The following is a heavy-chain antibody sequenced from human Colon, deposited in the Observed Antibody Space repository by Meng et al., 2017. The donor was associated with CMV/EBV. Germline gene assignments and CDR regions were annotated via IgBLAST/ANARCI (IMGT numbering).Heavy chain of an antibody. V-gene: IGHV3-21*06. CDR3: AREPSHAAFDL. J-gene: IGHJ3*01. CDR2: ITTSGDYV. CDR1: GFSFSNYA. Sequence: GESLKISCAASGFSFSNYAMNWVRQAPGKGLEYVSSITTSGDYVFYADSVKGRFIISRDNAKNLLSLQMDSLTAGYTAVYYCAREPSHAAFDLWGQGTMVTVSS.